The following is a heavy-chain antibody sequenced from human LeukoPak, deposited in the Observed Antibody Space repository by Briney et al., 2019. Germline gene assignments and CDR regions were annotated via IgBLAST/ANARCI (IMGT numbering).Heavy chain of an antibody. Sequence: KPSETLSLTCTVSGGSITNYYWTWIRQPPGKGLEWIGYIHYSGSTNYNPSLKSRVIISVDTSKNQFSLKLSSVTAADTAVYYCARASVTYYYYYYMDVWGKGTTVTVSS. CDR1: GGSITNYY. J-gene: IGHJ6*03. V-gene: IGHV4-59*01. CDR3: ARASVTYYYYYYMDV. CDR2: IHYSGST. D-gene: IGHD4-11*01.